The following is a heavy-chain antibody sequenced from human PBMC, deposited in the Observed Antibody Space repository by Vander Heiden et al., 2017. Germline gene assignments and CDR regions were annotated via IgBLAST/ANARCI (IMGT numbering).Heavy chain of an antibody. J-gene: IGHJ3*02. Sequence: EVQLLESGGGLVQPGGSLRLSCAASGSTFTSYAISWVRQAPGKGLEWVSAISGGGGSTYYADSVKGRFTISRDNSKNTLYLQMNSLRAEDTAVYYCAKDAIPYYYDSSGPDAFDIWGQGTMVTVSS. CDR1: GSTFTSYA. CDR2: ISGGGGST. D-gene: IGHD3-22*01. CDR3: AKDAIPYYYDSSGPDAFDI. V-gene: IGHV3-23*01.